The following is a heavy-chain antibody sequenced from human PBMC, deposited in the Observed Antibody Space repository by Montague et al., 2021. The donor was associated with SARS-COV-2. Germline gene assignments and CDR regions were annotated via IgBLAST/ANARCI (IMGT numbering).Heavy chain of an antibody. J-gene: IGHJ6*02. Sequence: SLSLSCAASGFTFSSYAMHWVRQAPGKGLEWVAVISYDGSNKYYADSVKGRFTISRDNSKNTLYLQMNSLRAEDTAVYYCARDRWYYDILTGYLPRPYYYYYYGMDVWGQGTTVTVSS. D-gene: IGHD3-9*01. CDR1: GFTFSSYA. CDR3: ARDRWYYDILTGYLPRPYYYYYYGMDV. CDR2: ISYDGSNK. V-gene: IGHV3-30-3*01.